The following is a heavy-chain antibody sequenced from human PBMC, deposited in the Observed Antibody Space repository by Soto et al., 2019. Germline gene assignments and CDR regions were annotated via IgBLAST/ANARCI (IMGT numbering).Heavy chain of an antibody. CDR1: GGSISSYY. Sequence: QVQLQESGPGLVKPSETLSLTCTVSGGSISSYYWSWIRQPAGKGLEWIGYIYYSGSTNYNPSLMSRVTISVDTSKNQFSLKLSSVTAADTAVYYCAREPIFYDAFDIWGQGTMVTVSS. D-gene: IGHD3-9*01. CDR3: AREPIFYDAFDI. J-gene: IGHJ3*02. V-gene: IGHV4-59*01. CDR2: IYYSGST.